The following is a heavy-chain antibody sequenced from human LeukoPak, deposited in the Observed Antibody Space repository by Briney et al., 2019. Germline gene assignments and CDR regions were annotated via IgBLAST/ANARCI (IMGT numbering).Heavy chain of an antibody. J-gene: IGHJ4*02. Sequence: GGSLRLSCSASGFTLSNYWMHWVRQAPGKGLVWVSRINTDRSSTNYADSVKGRFTVSRDNAKNTLYLQMNSLRAEDTAVYYCARYCTFRTCSGTKFDSWGPGTLVTVSS. D-gene: IGHD1-1*01. CDR1: GFTLSNYW. CDR2: INTDRSST. V-gene: IGHV3-74*01. CDR3: ARYCTFRTCSGTKFDS.